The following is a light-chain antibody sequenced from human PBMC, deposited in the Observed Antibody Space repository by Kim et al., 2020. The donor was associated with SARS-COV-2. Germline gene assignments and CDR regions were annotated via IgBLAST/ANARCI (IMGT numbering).Light chain of an antibody. V-gene: IGKV3-20*01. CDR2: GAS. Sequence: ETVLTQSPGTLSLSPGERATLSCRASESVSSNNLAWYQQKPGQAPRLLIYGASSRATGIPERFSGSGSGTDFTFTISSLQPEDIATYYCQQYDNLPPLTFGGGTKVDIK. CDR3: QQYDNLPPLT. J-gene: IGKJ4*01. CDR1: ESVSSNN.